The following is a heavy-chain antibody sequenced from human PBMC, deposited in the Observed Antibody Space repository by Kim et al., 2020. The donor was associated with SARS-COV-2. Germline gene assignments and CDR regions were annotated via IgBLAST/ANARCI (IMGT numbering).Heavy chain of an antibody. CDR3: AKCRMADADTHYLDP. V-gene: IGHV3-30*18. D-gene: IGHD6-19*01. Sequence: GGSLRLSCEASDFTFSSYGMHWVRQAPGKGLEWVAVILYDGSNKYYADSVKGRLTISRDNSKKTLYLQMNSLRAEDTAVYYCAKCRMADADTHYLDPWGQGTLVTVSS. CDR1: DFTFSSYG. J-gene: IGHJ5*02. CDR2: ILYDGSNK.